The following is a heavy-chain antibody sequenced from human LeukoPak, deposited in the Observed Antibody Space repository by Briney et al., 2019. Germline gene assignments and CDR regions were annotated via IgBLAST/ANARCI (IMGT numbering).Heavy chain of an antibody. Sequence: SETLSLTCTVSGDSISAAYWSWIRQPAGKGLEWIGRIHSDGSTNYNPSLNSRVIMSVDTSKNQFSLNLRFVTAADTAVYYCARHRPMIVVAASYGMDVWGQGTTVTVSS. CDR2: IHSDGST. J-gene: IGHJ6*02. CDR1: GDSISAAY. CDR3: ARHRPMIVVAASYGMDV. V-gene: IGHV4-4*07. D-gene: IGHD3-22*01.